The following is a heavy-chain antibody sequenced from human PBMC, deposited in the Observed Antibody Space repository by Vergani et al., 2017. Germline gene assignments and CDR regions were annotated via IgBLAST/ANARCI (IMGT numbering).Heavy chain of an antibody. CDR2: INHSGST. CDR3: ARSPSWWQQLVSIN. V-gene: IGHV4-34*02. J-gene: IGHJ4*02. Sequence: QLQLQQWGAGLLKPSETLSLTCAVYGGSFSGYYWSWLRQPPGKGLEWIGEINHSGSTNYNPSFRSRVTISVDTSKNQFSLRLSSVTAADTAMYYCARSPSWWQQLVSINWGQGTLVTVSS. D-gene: IGHD6-13*01. CDR1: GGSFSGYY.